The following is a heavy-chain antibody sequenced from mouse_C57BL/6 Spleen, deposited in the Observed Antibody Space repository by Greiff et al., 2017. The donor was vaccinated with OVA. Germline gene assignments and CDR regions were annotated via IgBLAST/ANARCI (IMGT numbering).Heavy chain of an antibody. CDR2: FYPGSGSI. CDR1: GYTFTEYT. V-gene: IGHV1-62-2*01. Sequence: VQLQQSGAELVKPGASVKLSCKASGYTFTEYTIHWVKQRSGQGLEWIGWFYPGSGSIKYNEKFKDKATLTADKSSSTVYMELSRLTSEDSAVYFFARHEEGGSSLNWYFDVWGTGTTVTVSS. D-gene: IGHD1-1*01. J-gene: IGHJ1*03. CDR3: ARHEEGGSSLNWYFDV.